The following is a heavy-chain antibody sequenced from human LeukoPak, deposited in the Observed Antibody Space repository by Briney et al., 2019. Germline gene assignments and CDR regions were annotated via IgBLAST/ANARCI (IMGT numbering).Heavy chain of an antibody. CDR2: IYSGGTT. CDR1: GFNVSTKY. Sequence: PGGSLRLSCAASGFNVSTKYVNWVRQAPGKGLEWVSVIYSGGTTYYADSVKGRFTISRDTSTNSLYLQMSSLRAEDTAFYYCAKGVRSGTYYNCFDPWGQGTLVTVSS. V-gene: IGHV3-53*05. D-gene: IGHD1-26*01. J-gene: IGHJ5*02. CDR3: AKGVRSGTYYNCFDP.